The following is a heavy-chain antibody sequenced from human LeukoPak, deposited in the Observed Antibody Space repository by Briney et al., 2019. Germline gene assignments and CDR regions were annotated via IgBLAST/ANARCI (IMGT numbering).Heavy chain of an antibody. CDR2: ISSSSGYI. CDR3: ARDEETYYDFWSGYYN. Sequence: KAGGSLRLSCAASGFTFSSYAMSWVRQAPGKGLEWVSPISSSSGYIYYADSVKGRFTISRDNAKNSLYLQMNSLRAEDTAVYYCARDEETYYDFWSGYYNWGQGTLVTVSS. J-gene: IGHJ4*02. V-gene: IGHV3-21*01. D-gene: IGHD3-3*01. CDR1: GFTFSSYA.